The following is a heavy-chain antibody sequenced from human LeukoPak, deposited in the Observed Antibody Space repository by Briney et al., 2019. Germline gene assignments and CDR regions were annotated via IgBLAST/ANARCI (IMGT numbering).Heavy chain of an antibody. V-gene: IGHV4-39*01. D-gene: IGHD3-9*01. CDR3: ASRNDILTGYVFDF. CDR1: GGSISSGDYY. J-gene: IGHJ4*02. Sequence: PSETLSLTCTVSGGSISSGDYYWGWIRQPPGKGLEWIGSIYYSGSTSYNPSLKSRVTISVDTSKNQFSLKLTSVTAADTAVYYCASRNDILTGYVFDFWGQGTLVTVSS. CDR2: IYYSGST.